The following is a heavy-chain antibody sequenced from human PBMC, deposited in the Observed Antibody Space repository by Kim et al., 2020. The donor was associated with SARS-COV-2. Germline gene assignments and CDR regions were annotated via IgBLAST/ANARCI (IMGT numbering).Heavy chain of an antibody. CDR1: GFKLNDYG. Sequence: GRSLRLSCAASGFKLNDYGMHWVRQAPGKGLEWVSSLSWNSATIGYADSVKGRFTISRDNARNSLFLQMNSLRTEDTAVYYCAKDTNAVGISIDYWGQGILVTVSS. J-gene: IGHJ4*02. V-gene: IGHV3-9*01. CDR2: LSWNSATI. D-gene: IGHD3-3*02. CDR3: AKDTNAVGISIDY.